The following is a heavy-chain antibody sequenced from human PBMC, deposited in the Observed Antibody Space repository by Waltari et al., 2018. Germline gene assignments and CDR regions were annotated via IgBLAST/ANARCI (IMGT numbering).Heavy chain of an antibody. CDR2: IYSSGST. J-gene: IGHJ4*02. CDR1: GGSISSYY. V-gene: IGHV4-59*01. Sequence: QVQLQESGPGLVKPSETLSPTCTVPGGSISSYYWSWIRQPPGKGLEWIGYIYSSGSTNYNPSLKSRVIISVDTSKNQFSLKVRSMTAADTAVYYCARDRGYQDYWGQGTLVTVSS. CDR3: ARDRGYQDY. D-gene: IGHD3-10*01.